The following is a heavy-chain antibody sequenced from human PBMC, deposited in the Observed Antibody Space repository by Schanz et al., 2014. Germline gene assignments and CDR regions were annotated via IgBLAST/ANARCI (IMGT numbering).Heavy chain of an antibody. CDR2: ITYDGSNK. J-gene: IGHJ4*02. CDR1: GFTFNDYA. CDR3: TDGSAR. D-gene: IGHD3-22*01. V-gene: IGHV3-30*04. Sequence: QVQLVESGGGVVQPGRSLKLSCAASGFTFNDYAMHWVRQAPGKGLEWVAAITYDGSNKYYADSVKDRFTISRDNSKNIMFLQMNSLKTEDTAVYYCTDGSARWGQGTLVTVSS.